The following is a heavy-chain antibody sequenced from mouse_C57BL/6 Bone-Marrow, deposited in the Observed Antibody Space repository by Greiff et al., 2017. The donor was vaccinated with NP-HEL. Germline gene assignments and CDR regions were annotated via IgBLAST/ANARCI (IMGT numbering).Heavy chain of an antibody. J-gene: IGHJ2*01. CDR2: IDPSDSYT. CDR3: ARKITTVVGHFDY. D-gene: IGHD1-1*01. Sequence: QVQLQQSGAELVMPGASVKLSCKASGYTFTSYWMHWVKQRPGQGLEWIGEIDPSDSYTNYNQKFKGKSTLTVDKSSSTAYMQLSSLTSEDSAVYYCARKITTVVGHFDYWGQGTTLTVSS. V-gene: IGHV1-69*01. CDR1: GYTFTSYW.